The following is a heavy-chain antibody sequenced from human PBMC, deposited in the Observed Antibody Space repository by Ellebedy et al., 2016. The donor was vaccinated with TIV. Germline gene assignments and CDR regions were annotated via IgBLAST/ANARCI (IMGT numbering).Heavy chain of an antibody. Sequence: GESLKISCAASGFTVSSHYMSWVRQAPGKGLEWVSIIYRGGDTQYADSVKGRFTISRDNAKSTLYLQMNSLRAEDTAVYYCARDPYNWNGPFDYWGQGTLVTVSS. CDR1: GFTVSSHY. CDR3: ARDPYNWNGPFDY. D-gene: IGHD1-20*01. CDR2: IYRGGDT. V-gene: IGHV3-66*01. J-gene: IGHJ4*02.